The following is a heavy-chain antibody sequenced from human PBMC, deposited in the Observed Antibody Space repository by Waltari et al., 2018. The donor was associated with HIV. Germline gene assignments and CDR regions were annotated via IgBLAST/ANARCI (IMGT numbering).Heavy chain of an antibody. D-gene: IGHD3-10*01. V-gene: IGHV3-30*03. J-gene: IGHJ6*02. CDR1: RLTFNNYN. CDR3: ARRSLLGLDV. Sequence: VQLLQSGGGVGQPGGSLRLSCTASRLTFNNYNHFNKNNVHWVRRTAGQGLEWVAVISNDGNTRYTAESVKGRFTVSRDNSKHTVYLEMNNLRIDDTAQYYCARRSLLGLDVWGQGTTVIVSS. CDR2: ISNDGNTR.